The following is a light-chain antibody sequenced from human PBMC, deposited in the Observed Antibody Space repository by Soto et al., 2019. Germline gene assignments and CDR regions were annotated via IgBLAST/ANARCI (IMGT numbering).Light chain of an antibody. CDR3: AAWDDSLSGPV. J-gene: IGLJ2*01. V-gene: IGLV1-47*01. CDR2: RNN. CDR1: SSNIGSNY. Sequence: QAVVTQPPSASGTPGQRVTISCSGSSSNIGSNYVYWYQQLPGTAPKLLIYRNNQRPSGVPDRFSGSKSGNSASLAISGLRYEDEADYYCAAWDDSLSGPVFGGGTKLTVL.